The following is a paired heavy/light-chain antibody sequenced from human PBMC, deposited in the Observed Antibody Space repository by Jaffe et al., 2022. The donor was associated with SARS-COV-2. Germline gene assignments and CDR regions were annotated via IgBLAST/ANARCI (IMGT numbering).Heavy chain of an antibody. V-gene: IGHV4-59*01. Sequence: QVQLQESGPGLVKPSETLSLTCTVSGGSISSYYWSWIRQSPGRGLEWIAYMYHTGSTNYNPSLKSRVTVSADTSKNQVSLKLSSVTAADTAVYYCARGGTMVRGVTYNWFDPWGQGTQVTVSS. CDR1: GGSISSYY. CDR3: ARGGTMVRGVTYNWFDP. D-gene: IGHD3-10*01. J-gene: IGHJ5*02. CDR2: MYHTGST.
Light chain of an antibody. V-gene: IGLV1-40*01. J-gene: IGLJ1*01. CDR2: DNN. CDR3: QSYDSSLRGYV. Sequence: QSVLTQPPSVSGAPGQRVTISCTGSSSNIGAAYDVHWYLQLPGTAPKLLIYDNNIRPSGVPDRFSGSKSRTSASLAITGLQAEDEAYYYCQSYDSSLRGYVFGTGTKVTVV. CDR1: SSNIGAAYD.